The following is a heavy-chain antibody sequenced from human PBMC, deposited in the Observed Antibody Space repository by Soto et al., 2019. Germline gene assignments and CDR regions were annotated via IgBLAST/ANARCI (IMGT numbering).Heavy chain of an antibody. V-gene: IGHV3-11*06. D-gene: IGHD2-8*01. J-gene: IGHJ4*02. CDR3: ARDLRFSSTNYFDF. CDR2: IDGSSDYT. CDR1: GFLFTGYY. Sequence: QVQLVESGGGLVKPGGSLRLSCTASGFLFTGYYMSWIRQPPGKGLEWLAYIDGSSDYTNSADSVKGRFTISRDNAKNSVFLQMNNLRADDTAVYYCARDLRFSSTNYFDFWGRGTLVTVSS.